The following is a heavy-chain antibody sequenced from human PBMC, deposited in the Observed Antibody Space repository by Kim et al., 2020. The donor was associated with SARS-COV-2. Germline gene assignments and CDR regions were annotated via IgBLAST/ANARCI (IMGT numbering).Heavy chain of an antibody. CDR2: INPDGTST. CDR3: FRGGVDF. CDR1: GFTFSDSW. V-gene: IGHV3-74*01. J-gene: IGHJ4*02. D-gene: IGHD3-10*01. Sequence: GGSLRLSCAASGFTFSDSWMDWVRQTAGGGLLWVARINPDGTSTYYPDSVKGRFAISRDNSKNTLYLQMNSLRTEDTAVYYCFRGGVDFWGQGTQVTVSS.